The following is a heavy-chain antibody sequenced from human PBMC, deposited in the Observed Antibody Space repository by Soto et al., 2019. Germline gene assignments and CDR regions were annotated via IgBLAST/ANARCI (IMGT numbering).Heavy chain of an antibody. CDR1: GYTFTGYY. V-gene: IGHV1-2*02. J-gene: IGHJ4*02. Sequence: ASVKVSCKASGYTFTGYYMHWVRQAPGQGLEWMGWTISSSGGTNYAQKFQGRVTMTSDTSISTAYMELSRLTSDDTAVYYCARDSPFDYWGQGTLVTVSS. CDR3: ARDSPFDY. CDR2: TISSSGGT.